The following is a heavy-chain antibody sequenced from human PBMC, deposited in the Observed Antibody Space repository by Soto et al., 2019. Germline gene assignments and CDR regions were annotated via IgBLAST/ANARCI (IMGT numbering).Heavy chain of an antibody. CDR1: GGTFSSYT. CDR3: ASPMYSSSSGLDY. CDR2: IIPILGIA. J-gene: IGHJ4*02. V-gene: IGHV1-69*02. Sequence: QVQLVQSGAEVKKPGSSVKVSCKASGGTFSSYTISWVRQAPGPGLEWMGRIIPILGIANYAQKFQGRVTITADKSTRTAYMELSSLRSEDTAVYYCASPMYSSSSGLDYWGQVTLVTVSS. D-gene: IGHD6-6*01.